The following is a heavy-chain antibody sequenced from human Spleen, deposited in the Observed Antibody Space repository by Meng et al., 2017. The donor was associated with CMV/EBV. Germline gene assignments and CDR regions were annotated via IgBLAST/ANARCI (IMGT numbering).Heavy chain of an antibody. V-gene: IGHV4-34*01. J-gene: IGHJ3*02. CDR1: GGSFSGYY. CDR2: INHSGST. D-gene: IGHD3-10*01. Sequence: QVQSQQWGAGLFKPSETLPLTCAVYGGSFSGYYWSWIRQPPGKGLEWIGEINHSGSTNYNPSLKSRVTISVDTSKNQFSLKLSSVTAADTAVYYCARGAYSLWFGATYRGNAFDIWGQGTMVTVSS. CDR3: ARGAYSLWFGATYRGNAFDI.